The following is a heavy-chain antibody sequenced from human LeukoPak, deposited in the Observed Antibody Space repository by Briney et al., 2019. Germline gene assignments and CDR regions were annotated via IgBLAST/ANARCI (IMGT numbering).Heavy chain of an antibody. CDR3: ARALYLPENYYYYYGMDV. J-gene: IGHJ6*04. V-gene: IGHV3-48*03. CDR1: GFTFSSYE. D-gene: IGHD2-2*01. Sequence: GGSLRLSCAASGFTFSSYEMNWVRQAPGKGLEWVSYISSSGSTIYYAGSVKGRFTISRDNAKNSLYLQMNSLRAEDTAVYYCARALYLPENYYYYYGMDVWGKGTTVTVSS. CDR2: ISSSGSTI.